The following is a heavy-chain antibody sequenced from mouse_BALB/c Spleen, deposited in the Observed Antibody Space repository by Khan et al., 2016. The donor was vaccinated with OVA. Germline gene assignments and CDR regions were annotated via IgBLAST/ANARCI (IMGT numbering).Heavy chain of an antibody. CDR3: ARRGLRWDFDY. Sequence: VQLQQSGAELAKPGASVKMSCKASGYTFINYWILWVKQRPGQGLEWIGYINPSTGYTEYNQNFKDKATLTADKSSSPAYIQLSSLTSEDSAGYYCARRGLRWDFDYWGQGTTLTVSS. V-gene: IGHV1-7*01. CDR2: INPSTGYT. D-gene: IGHD1-1*01. J-gene: IGHJ2*01. CDR1: GYTFINYW.